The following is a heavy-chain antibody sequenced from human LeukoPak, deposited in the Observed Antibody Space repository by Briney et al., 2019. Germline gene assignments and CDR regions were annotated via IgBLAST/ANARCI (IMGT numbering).Heavy chain of an antibody. V-gene: IGHV4-34*01. CDR3: ARGGSLLWFGELLYLRQSDWFDP. D-gene: IGHD3-10*01. CDR2: INHSGST. Sequence: PSETLSLTCAVYGGSFSGYYWSWIRQPPGKGLEWIGEINHSGSTNYNPSLKSRVTISVDTSKNQFSLKLSSVTAADTAVYYCARGGSLLWFGELLYLRQSDWFDPWGQGTLVTVSS. J-gene: IGHJ5*02. CDR1: GGSFSGYY.